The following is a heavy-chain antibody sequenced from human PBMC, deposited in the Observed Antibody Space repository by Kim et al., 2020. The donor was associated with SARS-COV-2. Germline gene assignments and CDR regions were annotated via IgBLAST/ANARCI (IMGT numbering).Heavy chain of an antibody. CDR2: IYYSGST. J-gene: IGHJ5*02. Sequence: SETLSLTCTVSGGSISSYYWSWIRQPPGKGLEWIGYIYYSGSTNYNPSLKSRVTISVDTSKNQFSLKLSSVTAADTAVYYCARGPPSRSSWYKVPIDPWGQGTLVTVSS. CDR3: ARGPPSRSSWYKVPIDP. V-gene: IGHV4-59*13. D-gene: IGHD6-13*01. CDR1: GGSISSYY.